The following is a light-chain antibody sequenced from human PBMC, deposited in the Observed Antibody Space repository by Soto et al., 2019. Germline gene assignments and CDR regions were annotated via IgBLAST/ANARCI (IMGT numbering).Light chain of an antibody. CDR2: DVS. CDR3: CSYAGSYTSPYV. J-gene: IGLJ1*01. V-gene: IGLV2-11*01. CDR1: SSDVGGYSY. Sequence: QSVLTQPRSVSGSPGHSVTISCTGTSSDVGGYSYVSWYQQHPGKAPKLMIYDVSKRPSGVPDRFSGSKSGNTASLTISGLQAEDEADYYCCSYAGSYTSPYVFGTGTKLTVL.